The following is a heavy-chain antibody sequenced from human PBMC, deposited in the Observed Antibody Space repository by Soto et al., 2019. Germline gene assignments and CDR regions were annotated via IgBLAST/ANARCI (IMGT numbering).Heavy chain of an antibody. D-gene: IGHD5-12*01. CDR1: GGSISSYA. CDR2: ISSSYSYI. CDR3: ARDFRDGYYFDY. V-gene: IGHV3-21*01. Sequence: ETLSLTCTVSGGSISSYAMNWVRRAPGKGLEWVSSISSSYSYIYYADSVKGRFTISRDNAKNSLYLQMNSLRAEDTAVYYCARDFRDGYYFDYWGQGTLVTVSS. J-gene: IGHJ4*02.